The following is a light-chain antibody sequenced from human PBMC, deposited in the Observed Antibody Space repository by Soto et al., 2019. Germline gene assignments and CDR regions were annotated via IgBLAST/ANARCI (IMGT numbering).Light chain of an antibody. CDR1: QSVSSNY. Sequence: PGERATLSCRASQSVSSNYLAWYQQKPGQAPGLLIHGASSRATGIPDRFSGSGSGTDFTLTISRLEPEDFAVYYCHQYGTSPWTFGQGTKVEIK. V-gene: IGKV3-20*01. J-gene: IGKJ1*01. CDR3: HQYGTSPWT. CDR2: GAS.